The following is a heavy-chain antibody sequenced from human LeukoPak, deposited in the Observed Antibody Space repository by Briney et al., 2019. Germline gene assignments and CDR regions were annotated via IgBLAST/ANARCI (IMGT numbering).Heavy chain of an antibody. CDR1: GGSISSYY. CDR2: IYHTGST. V-gene: IGHV4-59*12. Sequence: PSETLSLTCTVSGGSISSYYWSWIRQPPGKGLEWIGYIYHTGSTLNNPSLRSRLTISIDTSKNQFSLKLSSVTAADTAVYYCAKVGWFGDWYFDLWGRVTLVTVSS. D-gene: IGHD3-10*01. CDR3: AKVGWFGDWYFDL. J-gene: IGHJ2*01.